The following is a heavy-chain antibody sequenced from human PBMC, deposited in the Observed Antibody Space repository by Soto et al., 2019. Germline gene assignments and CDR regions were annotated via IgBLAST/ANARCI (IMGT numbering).Heavy chain of an antibody. CDR2: IYPGDSDT. CDR1: GYIFTSYW. Sequence: GESLKISWKGSGYIFTSYWIGWGRQMPGKGLGWMGIIYPGDSDTRYSPSFQGQVTITAYKSISTAYLQWSSLKASDAAMYYCARRLLTGGRDYYYYYMDVWGKGTTVTVSS. D-gene: IGHD7-27*01. CDR3: ARRLLTGGRDYYYYYMDV. J-gene: IGHJ6*03. V-gene: IGHV5-51*01.